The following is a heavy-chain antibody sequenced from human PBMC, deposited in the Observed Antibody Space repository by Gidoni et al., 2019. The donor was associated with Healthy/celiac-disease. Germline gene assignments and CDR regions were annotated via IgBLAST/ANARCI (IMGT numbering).Heavy chain of an antibody. CDR2: IYWDDDK. D-gene: IGHD3-3*01. V-gene: IGHV2-5*02. CDR3: ALVMTIFGVVRD. Sequence: QITLKESGPTLVKPTQTLTLTCTFSGFSLSTSGVGVGWIRQPPGKALEWLALIYWDDDKRYSTSLKSRLTITKGTSKNQVVLTMTNMDPVDTATYYCALVMTIFGVVRDWGQGTLVTVSS. CDR1: GFSLSTSGVG. J-gene: IGHJ4*02.